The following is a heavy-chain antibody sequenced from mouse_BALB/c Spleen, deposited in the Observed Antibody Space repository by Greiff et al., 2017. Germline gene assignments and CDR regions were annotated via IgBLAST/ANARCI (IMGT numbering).Heavy chain of an antibody. CDR1: GFTFSDYY. V-gene: IGHV5-4*02. J-gene: IGHJ4*01. CDR3: ARDSEYDAMDY. CDR2: ISDGGSYT. Sequence: EVKLMESGGGLVKPGGSLKLSCAASGFTFSDYYMYWVRQTPEKRLEWVATISDGGSYTYYPDSVKGRFTISRDNAKNNLYLQMSSLKSEDTAMYYCARDSEYDAMDYWGQGTSVTVSS.